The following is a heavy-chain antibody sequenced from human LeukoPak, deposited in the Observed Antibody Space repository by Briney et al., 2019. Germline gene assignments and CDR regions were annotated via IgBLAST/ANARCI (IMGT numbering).Heavy chain of an antibody. D-gene: IGHD3-9*01. Sequence: SETLSLTCAVYGGSFSGYYWSCIRQPPGKGLEWIGEINDSGSTHYNTSLNSRVTISVDTSKNQIYLKLSSVTAADTAIYYCARGVSHRNFDWLFYWGQGTLVTVSS. V-gene: IGHV4-34*01. CDR2: INDSGST. J-gene: IGHJ4*02. CDR1: GGSFSGYY. CDR3: ARGVSHRNFDWLFY.